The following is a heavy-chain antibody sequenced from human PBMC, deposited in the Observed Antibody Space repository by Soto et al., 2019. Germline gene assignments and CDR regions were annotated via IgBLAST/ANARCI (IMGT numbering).Heavy chain of an antibody. CDR3: ARSPLTHSYAQFDS. CDR2: IYTVGST. Sequence: LSLTCTVSGGSLSNYYWSWIRQPAGKGLEWIGRIYTVGSTNYNPSLKSRVTMSIDTSKNQFSLRLTSVTAADTAVYYYARSPLTHSYAQFDSWGQGSLVTVSS. J-gene: IGHJ4*02. D-gene: IGHD3-16*01. V-gene: IGHV4-4*07. CDR1: GGSLSNYY.